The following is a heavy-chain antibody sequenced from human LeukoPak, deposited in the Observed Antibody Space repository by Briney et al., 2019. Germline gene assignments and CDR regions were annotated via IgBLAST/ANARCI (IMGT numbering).Heavy chain of an antibody. V-gene: IGHV3-53*01. D-gene: IGHD5-18*01. CDR3: AKDRAYTYGYSYYFDY. CDR2: IYSGGAT. J-gene: IGHJ4*02. CDR1: GFTVSKNY. Sequence: GGSLRLSCAASGFTVSKNYMSWVRQAPGKGLEWVSVIYSGGATFYADSVKGRFTISRDSSKNTLFLQMNSLRPEDTAVYYCAKDRAYTYGYSYYFDYWGQGTLVTVSS.